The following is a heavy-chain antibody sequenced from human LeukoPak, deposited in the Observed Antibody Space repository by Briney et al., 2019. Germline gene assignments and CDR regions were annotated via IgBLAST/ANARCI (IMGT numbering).Heavy chain of an antibody. CDR3: ARDVNLLFFDV. CDR1: GFTSSTYV. D-gene: IGHD2-21*01. J-gene: IGHJ2*01. Sequence: PGGSLRLSCAPSGFTSSTYVMHCVRQAPGKGLMWVSRISHDGTDTSYADSVKDRFTVSRDNAKNTLYLQVNSLRADDTAVYYCARDVNLLFFDVWGRGTLVTVSS. CDR2: ISHDGTDT. V-gene: IGHV3-74*01.